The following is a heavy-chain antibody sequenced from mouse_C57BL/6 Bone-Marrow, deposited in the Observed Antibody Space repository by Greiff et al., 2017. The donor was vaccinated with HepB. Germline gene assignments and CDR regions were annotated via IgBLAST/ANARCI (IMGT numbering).Heavy chain of an antibody. CDR2: IQHSDSDS. Sequence: QVQLQQPGAELVKPGASVKVSCKASGYTFTSYWLHWVKQSPGQGLEWMGRIQHSDSDSNYNQKFKGKATMTVDISTSTAYMQLSSLTSEDSAVYYYATGVTTVGDPWYFDDWGTGTTVTVSS. J-gene: IGHJ1*03. V-gene: IGHV1-74*01. CDR1: GYTFTSYW. D-gene: IGHD1-1*01. CDR3: ATGVTTVGDPWYFDD.